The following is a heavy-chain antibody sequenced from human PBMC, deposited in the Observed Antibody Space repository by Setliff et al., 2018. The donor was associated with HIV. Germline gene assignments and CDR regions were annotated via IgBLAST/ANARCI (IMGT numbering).Heavy chain of an antibody. CDR1: GGSFSGYY. V-gene: IGHV4-34*01. CDR3: ARTRYYYDSSDRYWVIDS. D-gene: IGHD3-22*01. J-gene: IGHJ5*01. CDR2: INHSGST. Sequence: SETLSLTCAVYGGSFSGYYWSWIRQPPGKGLEWIGEINHSGSTNYNPSLKSRVTISVDTSKNQFSLKLSSVTAADTAVYFCARTRYYYDSSDRYWVIDSWGPGTLVTVSS.